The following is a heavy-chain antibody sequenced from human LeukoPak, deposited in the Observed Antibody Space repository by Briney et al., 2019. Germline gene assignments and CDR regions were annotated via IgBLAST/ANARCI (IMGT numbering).Heavy chain of an antibody. CDR2: ISSSSSYI. Sequence: GGSLSLSCAASGFTFSSYSMNWVRKAPGKGLEWASSISSSSSYIYYADSVKGRFTISRDNAKNSLYLQMNSLRAEDTAVYYCARDIREVPRSNWFDPWGQGTLVTVSS. V-gene: IGHV3-21*01. CDR1: GFTFSSYS. D-gene: IGHD3-10*01. J-gene: IGHJ5*02. CDR3: ARDIREVPRSNWFDP.